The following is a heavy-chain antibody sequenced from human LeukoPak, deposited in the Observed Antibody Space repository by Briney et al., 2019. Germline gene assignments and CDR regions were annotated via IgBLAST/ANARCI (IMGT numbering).Heavy chain of an antibody. D-gene: IGHD3-16*01. Sequence: GGSLRLSCAASGFTFSNYWMHWVRQAPGKGLAWVSRINGDGSSTNYADSVKGRFTISRDNAKNTVNLQMNSLRAEDTAVYYCARDWFGIESWGQGTLVTVSS. CDR1: GFTFSNYW. V-gene: IGHV3-74*01. CDR3: ARDWFGIES. CDR2: INGDGSST. J-gene: IGHJ4*02.